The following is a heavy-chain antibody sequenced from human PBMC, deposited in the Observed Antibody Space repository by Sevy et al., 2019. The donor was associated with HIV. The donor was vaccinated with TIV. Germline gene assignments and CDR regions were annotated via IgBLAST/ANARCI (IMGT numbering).Heavy chain of an antibody. D-gene: IGHD6-13*01. V-gene: IGHV1-2*02. J-gene: IGHJ6*02. CDR3: ASSVGSSEYYYGMDV. CDR1: GYTFTGYY. CDR2: INPNSGGT. Sequence: ASVKVSCKASGYTFTGYYMHWVRQAPGQGLEWMGWINPNSGGTNYAQKFQGRVTMTRDTSISTAYMELSRLRSDDTAVYYCASSVGSSEYYYGMDVWGQGTTVTVSS.